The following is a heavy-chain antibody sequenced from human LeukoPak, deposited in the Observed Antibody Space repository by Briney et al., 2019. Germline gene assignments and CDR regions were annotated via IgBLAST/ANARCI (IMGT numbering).Heavy chain of an antibody. Sequence: ASVKVSCKASGYTFTGYYMHWVRRAPGQGLEWMGWINPNSGGTNYAQKFQGWVTMTRDTSISTAYMELSRLRSDDTAVYYCARAMGYYDSSGYYSPLVDYWGQGILVTVSS. CDR2: INPNSGGT. CDR3: ARAMGYYDSSGYYSPLVDY. D-gene: IGHD3-22*01. J-gene: IGHJ4*02. V-gene: IGHV1-2*04. CDR1: GYTFTGYY.